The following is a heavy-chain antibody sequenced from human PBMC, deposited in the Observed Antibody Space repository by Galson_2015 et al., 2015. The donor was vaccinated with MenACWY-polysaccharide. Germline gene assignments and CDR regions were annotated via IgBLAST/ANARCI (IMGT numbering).Heavy chain of an antibody. CDR3: ARGHYGLDV. J-gene: IGHJ6*02. V-gene: IGHV3-11*01. CDR1: GFSPGAWH. CDR2: ISKSGDSI. Sequence: SLRLSCAASGFSPGAWHMSWTRQAPGKGPEWLSYISKSGDSIYYGDSVKGRFAISRDNAKNSLYLQLNNLEVEDTAIYYCARGHYGLDVWGQGTTVTVSS.